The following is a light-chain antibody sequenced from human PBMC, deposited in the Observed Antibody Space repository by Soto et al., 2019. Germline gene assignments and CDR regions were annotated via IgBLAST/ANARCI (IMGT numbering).Light chain of an antibody. Sequence: VMTQSPLSLHVTPGEPASISCRSSQGLLHSNGYNYLDWYLQKPGQSPQLLIYLGSNRASGVPDRFSGSGSGTDFTLKISRVESEDVGVYYCMQALQTPRTFGQGTKLEIK. CDR3: MQALQTPRT. V-gene: IGKV2-28*01. CDR2: LGS. J-gene: IGKJ2*01. CDR1: QGLLHSNGYNY.